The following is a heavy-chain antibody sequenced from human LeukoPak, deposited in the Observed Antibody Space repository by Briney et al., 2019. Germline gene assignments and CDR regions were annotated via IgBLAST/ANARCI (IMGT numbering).Heavy chain of an antibody. V-gene: IGHV3-48*03. Sequence: GGSLRLSCAGSGFTFSSYQMHWVRQAPGKGLEWVSYIKNGGSTIFYADSVKGRFTISRDDAKESLYLQMNTLRAEDTAIYYCARETRGAFDYWGQGTLVTVSS. CDR3: ARETRGAFDY. J-gene: IGHJ4*02. CDR2: IKNGGSTI. D-gene: IGHD4/OR15-4a*01. CDR1: GFTFSSYQ.